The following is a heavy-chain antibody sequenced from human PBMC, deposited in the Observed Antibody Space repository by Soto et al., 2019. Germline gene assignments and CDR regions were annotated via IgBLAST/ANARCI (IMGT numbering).Heavy chain of an antibody. V-gene: IGHV1-2*02. CDR1: GYTFTGYY. CDR3: ARGDSIAVAGSLYYYCYGMDV. CDR2: INPNSGGT. J-gene: IGHJ6*02. D-gene: IGHD6-19*01. Sequence: QVQLVQSGAEVKKPWASVKVSCKASGYTFTGYYMHWVRQAPGQGLEWMGWINPNSGGTNYAQKFQGSVTMTRDTSISTAYMELSTLRSDDTAVYYCARGDSIAVAGSLYYYCYGMDVWGQGTTVTVSS.